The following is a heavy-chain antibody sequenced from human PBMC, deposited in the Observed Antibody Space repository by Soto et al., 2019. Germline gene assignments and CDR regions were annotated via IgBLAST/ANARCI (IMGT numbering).Heavy chain of an antibody. J-gene: IGHJ1*01. V-gene: IGHV3-23*01. Sequence: EVQLLESGGGLVQPGGSLRLSCAASGFTFSSYAMSWVRQAPGKGLEWVSAISGSGGSKYYADSVKGRFTISRDNSKNTLYLQMNSLRADDKAVYYCAKSGGIGDCSGGSCYSVGYFQHWGQGTLVTVSS. D-gene: IGHD2-15*01. CDR1: GFTFSSYA. CDR2: ISGSGGSK. CDR3: AKSGGIGDCSGGSCYSVGYFQH.